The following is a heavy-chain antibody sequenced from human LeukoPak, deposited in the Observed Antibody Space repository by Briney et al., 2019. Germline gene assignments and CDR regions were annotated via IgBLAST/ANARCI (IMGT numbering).Heavy chain of an antibody. CDR2: VSAYNGNT. J-gene: IGHJ4*02. V-gene: IGHV1-18*01. CDR1: GYTFTSYG. Sequence: ASVKVSCKASGYTFTSYGISWERQAPGQGLEWMGWVSAYNGNTNYAQKLQGRVTMTTDTSTSTAYMELRSLRSDDTAVYYCARGGRYYDSSGFDYWGQGTLVTVSS. D-gene: IGHD3-22*01. CDR3: ARGGRYYDSSGFDY.